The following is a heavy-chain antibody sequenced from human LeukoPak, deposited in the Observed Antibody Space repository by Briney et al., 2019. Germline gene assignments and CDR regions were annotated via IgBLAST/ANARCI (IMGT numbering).Heavy chain of an antibody. J-gene: IGHJ6*02. CDR3: ARRNWGNYYYYGMDV. V-gene: IGHV4-4*02. CDR2: IYHSGST. Sequence: PSETLSLTCAVSGGSISSSNWWSWIRQPPGKGLEWIGEIYHSGSTNYNPSLESRVTISVDKSKNQFSLKLSSVTAADTAVYYCARRNWGNYYYYGMDVWGQGTTVTVSS. D-gene: IGHD7-27*01. CDR1: GGSISSSNW.